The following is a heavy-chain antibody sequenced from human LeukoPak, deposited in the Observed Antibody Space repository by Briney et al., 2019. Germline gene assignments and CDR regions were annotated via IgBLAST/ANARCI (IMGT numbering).Heavy chain of an antibody. D-gene: IGHD6-13*01. Sequence: GSLRLPCAASGFTFSDFYMIWTRQAPGKGLEWVSYISSSGSTIYYADSVKGRFTISRDNAKNSLYLQMNSLRAEDTAVYYCARFSSSWCYDYWGQGTLVTVSS. CDR1: GFTFSDFY. CDR3: ARFSSSWCYDY. CDR2: ISSSGSTI. V-gene: IGHV3-11*01. J-gene: IGHJ4*02.